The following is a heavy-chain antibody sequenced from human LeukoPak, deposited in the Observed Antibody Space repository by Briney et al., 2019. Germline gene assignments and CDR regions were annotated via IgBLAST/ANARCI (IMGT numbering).Heavy chain of an antibody. J-gene: IGHJ4*02. V-gene: IGHV3-30*01. CDR2: VSAEGDRR. CDR3: VRDLSSHYSFDH. CDR1: GFTFSHYA. Sequence: GGSLRLSCAASGFTFSHYAMHWVGRPPGKGLEWVTFVSAEGDRRYYADSVKGRFTISRDDSKSSLYLQMNSLRAEDTALYYCVRDLSSHYSFDHWGQGALVTVSS. D-gene: IGHD4-11*01.